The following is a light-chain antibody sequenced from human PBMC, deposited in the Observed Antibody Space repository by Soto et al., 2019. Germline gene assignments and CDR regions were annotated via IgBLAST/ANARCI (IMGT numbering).Light chain of an antibody. CDR2: EVN. Sequence: QSALTQPPSASGSPGQSVTISCTGTSSDVGAYNYVSWYQQHPGKAPKLMISEVNKRPSWVPDRLSGSKSGNTASLTVSGLQPEDEADYYCSSYGGPNNSNYVFGTGTKLTVL. J-gene: IGLJ1*01. CDR1: SSDVGAYNY. CDR3: SSYGGPNNSNYV. V-gene: IGLV2-8*01.